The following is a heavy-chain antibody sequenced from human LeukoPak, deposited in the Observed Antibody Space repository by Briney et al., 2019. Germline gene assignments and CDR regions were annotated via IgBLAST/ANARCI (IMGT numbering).Heavy chain of an antibody. V-gene: IGHV1-18*01. CDR1: GYTFTSYG. J-gene: IGHJ6*02. CDR2: ISAYNGNT. CDR3: ARKFSLAVYYGMDV. Sequence: ASVTVSCKASGYTFTSYGISWVRQAPGQGLEWMGWISAYNGNTNYAQKLQGRVTMTTDTSTSTAYMELRSLRSDDTAVYYCARKFSLAVYYGMDVWGQGTTVTVSS. D-gene: IGHD2-8*02.